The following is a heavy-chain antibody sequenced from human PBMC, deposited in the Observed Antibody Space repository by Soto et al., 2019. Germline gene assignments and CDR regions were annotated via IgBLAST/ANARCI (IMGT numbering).Heavy chain of an antibody. V-gene: IGHV6-1*01. CDR3: ARGSYYSGWV. CDR2: THYRSKWYS. Sequence: TLSLTCAISGDSVSSTSAAWSWIRQSPSRGLEWLGRTHYRSKWYSDYAVSVKSRITINPDTSKNQFSLQLNSVTPEDTAVYYCARGSYYSGWVWGQGTLVTVSS. CDR1: GDSVSSTSAA. D-gene: IGHD6-19*01. J-gene: IGHJ4*02.